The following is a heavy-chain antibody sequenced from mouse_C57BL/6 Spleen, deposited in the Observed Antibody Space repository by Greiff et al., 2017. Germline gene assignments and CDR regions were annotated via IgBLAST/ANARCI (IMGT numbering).Heavy chain of an antibody. CDR3: ARASYRDAMDY. CDR2: IDPSDSYT. Sequence: QVQLQQPGAELVRPGTSVKLSCKASGYTFTSYWMHWVKQRPGQGLAWIGVIDPSDSYTNYNQKFKGKATLTVDTSSSTAYMQLSSLTSEDSAVYYCARASYRDAMDYWGQGTSVTVSS. J-gene: IGHJ4*01. V-gene: IGHV1-59*01. CDR1: GYTFTSYW. D-gene: IGHD3-1*01.